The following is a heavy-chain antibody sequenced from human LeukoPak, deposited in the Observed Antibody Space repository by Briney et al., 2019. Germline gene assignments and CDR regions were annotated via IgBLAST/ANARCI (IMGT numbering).Heavy chain of an antibody. J-gene: IGHJ4*02. CDR3: ARAAAYDFWSGYSSSHDY. D-gene: IGHD3-3*01. V-gene: IGHV4-61*09. CDR2: ICSSGST. Sequence: KASETLSLTCTVSGGSISSGSYCWSWIRQPAGKGLEWIGHICSSGSTNYNPSLKSRVTISVDTSKNQFSLKLTSVTAADTAVYYCARAAAYDFWSGYSSSHDYWGQGTLVTVSS. CDR1: GGSISSGSYC.